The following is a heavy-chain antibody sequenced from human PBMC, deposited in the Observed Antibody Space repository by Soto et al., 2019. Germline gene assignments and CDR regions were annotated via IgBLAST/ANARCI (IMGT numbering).Heavy chain of an antibody. CDR3: ARDVLEWLPTGAFDS. V-gene: IGHV4-59*01. CDR2: IYYSGST. CDR1: GGSISSYY. D-gene: IGHD3-3*01. Sequence: PSETLSLTCTVSGGSISSYYWSWIRQPPGKGLEWIGYIYYSGSTNYNPSLKSRVTISVDTSKNQFSLKLSSVTAADTAVYYCARDVLEWLPTGAFDSWGQGTMVTVSS. J-gene: IGHJ3*02.